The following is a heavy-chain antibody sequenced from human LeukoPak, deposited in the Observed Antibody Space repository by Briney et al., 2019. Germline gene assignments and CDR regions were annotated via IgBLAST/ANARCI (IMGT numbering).Heavy chain of an antibody. J-gene: IGHJ4*02. V-gene: IGHV3-33*01. CDR2: IWYDGSNK. Sequence: PGGSLRLPCAASGFTFSSYGMHWVRQAPGKGLEWVAVIWYDGSNKYYADSVKGRFTISRDNSKNTLYLQMNSLRVEDTAVYYCARVDSAQQLALDYWGQGTLVTVSS. CDR3: ARVDSAQQLALDY. CDR1: GFTFSSYG. D-gene: IGHD6-13*01.